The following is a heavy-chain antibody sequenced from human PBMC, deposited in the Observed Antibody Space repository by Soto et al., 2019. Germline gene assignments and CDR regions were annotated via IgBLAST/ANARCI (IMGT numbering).Heavy chain of an antibody. D-gene: IGHD3-9*01. Sequence: QVQLVESGGGVVQPGRSLRLSCAASGFTFSSYGMHWVRQAAGKGLEWVAVISYDGSNKYYADSVKGRFTISRDNSKNTLYLQRNSLRAEDTAVYYCAKEGSDYDILTGSGYYGMDVWGQGTTVTVSS. J-gene: IGHJ6*02. CDR2: ISYDGSNK. V-gene: IGHV3-30*18. CDR3: AKEGSDYDILTGSGYYGMDV. CDR1: GFTFSSYG.